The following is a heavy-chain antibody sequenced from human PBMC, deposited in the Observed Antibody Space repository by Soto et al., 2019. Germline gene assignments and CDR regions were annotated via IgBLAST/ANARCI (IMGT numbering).Heavy chain of an antibody. CDR3: AKGVRQWLVTSDFNY. J-gene: IGHJ4*02. D-gene: IGHD6-19*01. Sequence: VQLVESGGGVVQPGRSLRLSCAASGFTFSDYAMHWVRQAPGKGLEWVAVVSHDGRNTHYADSVKGRFTSSRVSSKNTVSLEMTSLRAEDTAVYYCAKGVRQWLVTSDFNYWGQGALVTVSS. CDR2: VSHDGRNT. V-gene: IGHV3-30*18. CDR1: GFTFSDYA.